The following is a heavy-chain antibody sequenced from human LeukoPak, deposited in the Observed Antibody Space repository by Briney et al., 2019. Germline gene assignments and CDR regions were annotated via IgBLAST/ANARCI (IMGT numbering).Heavy chain of an antibody. CDR1: GFTFSSYG. CDR3: AREYCSSTSCLSTDNWFDP. V-gene: IGHV3-33*01. J-gene: IGHJ5*02. D-gene: IGHD2-2*01. CDR2: IWYDGSNK. Sequence: GGSLRLSCAASGFTFSSYGMHWVRQAPGKGVEWVAVIWYDGSNKYYADSVKGRFTISRDNSKNTLYLQMNSLRAEDTAVYYCAREYCSSTSCLSTDNWFDPWGQGTLVTVSS.